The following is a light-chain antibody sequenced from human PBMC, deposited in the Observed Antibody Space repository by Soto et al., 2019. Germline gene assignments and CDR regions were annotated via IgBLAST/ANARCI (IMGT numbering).Light chain of an antibody. V-gene: IGKV3-20*01. J-gene: IGKJ4*01. CDR1: QSVRSNY. CDR2: GAS. CDR3: QQYGSSPLT. Sequence: EIVLTQSPGTLSLSPGESATLSCRASQSVRSNYLAWYQQKPGQAPRLLIFGASNRATGIPPRFSGRGSGTDFALTISILENEAFGVYYCQQYGSSPLTFGGGTKVDIK.